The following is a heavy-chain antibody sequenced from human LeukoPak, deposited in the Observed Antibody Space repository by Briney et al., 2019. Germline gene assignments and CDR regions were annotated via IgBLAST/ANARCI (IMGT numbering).Heavy chain of an antibody. D-gene: IGHD3-10*01. CDR3: ARGIDRGFGSGFDP. J-gene: IGHJ5*02. V-gene: IGHV3-74*01. CDR1: GFTFSSYA. Sequence: GGSLRLSCAASGFTFSSYAMSWVRQAPGKGLVWVSRINSDESSTSYADSVKGRFTISRDNAKNTLYLQMNSLRAEDTAVYYCARGIDRGFGSGFDPWGQGTLVTVSS. CDR2: INSDESST.